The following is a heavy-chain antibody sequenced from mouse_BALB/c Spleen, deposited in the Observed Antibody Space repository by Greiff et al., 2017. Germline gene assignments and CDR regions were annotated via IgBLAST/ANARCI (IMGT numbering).Heavy chain of an antibody. V-gene: IGHV1-7*01. CDR1: GYTFTSYW. D-gene: IGHD2-14*01. Sequence: QVQLQQSGAELAKPGASVKMSCKASGYTFTSYWMHWVKQRPGQGLEWIGYINPSTGYTEYNQKFKDKATLTADKSSSTAYMQLSSLTSEDSAVYYCARGGYRYDPYAMDYWGQGTSVTVSS. J-gene: IGHJ4*01. CDR3: ARGGYRYDPYAMDY. CDR2: INPSTGYT.